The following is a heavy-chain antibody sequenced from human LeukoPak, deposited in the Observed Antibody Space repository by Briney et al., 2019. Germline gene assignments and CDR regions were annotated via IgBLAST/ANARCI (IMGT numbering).Heavy chain of an antibody. J-gene: IGHJ1*01. V-gene: IGHV3-72*01. CDR2: RRNKADQYTT. D-gene: IGHD2-8*02. Sequence: GGSLTLSCAASGFNFRDYFEACVRQAPEKWRECVGSRRNKADQYTTKYAASANGRFVISRDDSNTYLPMYSLKNEDPAVYYCAVEDWWRFRNWGRGTLVTVSS. CDR1: GFNFRDYF. CDR3: AVEDWWRFRN.